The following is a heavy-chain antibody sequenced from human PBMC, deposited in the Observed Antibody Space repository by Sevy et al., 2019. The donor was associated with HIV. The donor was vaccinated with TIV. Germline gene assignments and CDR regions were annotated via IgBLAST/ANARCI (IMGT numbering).Heavy chain of an antibody. Sequence: SETLSLTCTVSGYSISSGYYWGWIRQPPGKGLEWIGSIYHSGSTYYNPSLKSPVTISVDTSKNQFSLRLSSVTAADTAVYYCAREVYPRHNSSGYRGYWGQGTLVTVSS. D-gene: IGHD3-22*01. J-gene: IGHJ4*02. CDR2: IYHSGST. V-gene: IGHV4-38-2*02. CDR1: GYSISSGYY. CDR3: AREVYPRHNSSGYRGY.